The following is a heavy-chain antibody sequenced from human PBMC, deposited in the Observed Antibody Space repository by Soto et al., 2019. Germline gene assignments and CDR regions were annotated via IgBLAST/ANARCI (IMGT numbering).Heavy chain of an antibody. Sequence: GGSLRLSCAASGFTFSNAWINWVRQAPGKGLEWVGRVKSKNNGGTTDFAAPVKGRFAISRDDSKSMVYLEMNSLQAEDTAMYYCTTDSYNTSIIVRFDYWGHGTLVTVSS. CDR3: TTDSYNTSIIVRFDY. CDR2: VKSKNNGGTT. J-gene: IGHJ4*01. CDR1: GFTFSNAW. V-gene: IGHV3-15*07. D-gene: IGHD3-22*01.